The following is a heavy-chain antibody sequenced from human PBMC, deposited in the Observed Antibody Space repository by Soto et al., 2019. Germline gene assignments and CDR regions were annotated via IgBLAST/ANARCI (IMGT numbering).Heavy chain of an antibody. D-gene: IGHD6-13*01. V-gene: IGHV4-34*01. CDR1: GGSFRGYY. Sequence: QVQLQQWGAVLLKPSETLSLTCAVYGGSFRGYYWSWIRQPPGKGLEWIGEINHSGSTNYNPSLKRRVTISVDTSKNPFSLKLSSVTAADTAVYYCARARGGIAAAVTGHGMDVWGQGTTVTVSS. CDR3: ARARGGIAAAVTGHGMDV. J-gene: IGHJ6*02. CDR2: INHSGST.